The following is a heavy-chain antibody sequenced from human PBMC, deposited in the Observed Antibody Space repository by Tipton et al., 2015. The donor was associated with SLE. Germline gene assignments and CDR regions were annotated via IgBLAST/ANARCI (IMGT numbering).Heavy chain of an antibody. CDR1: GGFTCSSYY. V-gene: IGHV4-61*01. D-gene: IGHD6-13*01. CDR2: IYYSGST. J-gene: IGHJ4*02. CDR3: ARRRGSSWYEDYFDY. Sequence: TLSLTCTVSGGFTCSSYYWGWIRQSPGKGLEWIGYIYYSGSTKYNPSLKSRITIAEDTSKNQFSLKLSSVTAADTAVYYCARRRGSSWYEDYFDYWGQGTLVTVSS.